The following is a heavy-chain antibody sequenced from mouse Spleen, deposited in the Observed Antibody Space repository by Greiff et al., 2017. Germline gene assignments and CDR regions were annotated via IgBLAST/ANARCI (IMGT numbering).Heavy chain of an antibody. CDR2: INPSSGYT. CDR1: GYTFTSYT. V-gene: IGHV1-4*01. Sequence: QVQLKESGAELARPGASVKMSCKASGYTFTSYTMHWVKQRPGQGLEWIGYINPSSGYTKYNQKFKDKATLTADKSSSTAYMQLSSLTSEDSAVYYCARGTGTRFAYWGQGTLVTVSA. D-gene: IGHD4-1*01. J-gene: IGHJ3*01. CDR3: ARGTGTRFAY.